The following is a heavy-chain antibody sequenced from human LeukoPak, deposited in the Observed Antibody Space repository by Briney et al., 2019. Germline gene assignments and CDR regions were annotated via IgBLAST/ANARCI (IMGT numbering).Heavy chain of an antibody. D-gene: IGHD3-16*02. CDR3: ARAMITFGGVIVAYYFDY. Sequence: SETLSLTRAVYGGSFSGYYWSWIRQPPGKGLEWIGEINHSGSTNYNPSLKSRVTISVDTSKNQFSLKLSSVTAADTAVYYCARAMITFGGVIVAYYFDYWGQGTLVTVSS. V-gene: IGHV4-34*01. J-gene: IGHJ4*02. CDR1: GGSFSGYY. CDR2: INHSGST.